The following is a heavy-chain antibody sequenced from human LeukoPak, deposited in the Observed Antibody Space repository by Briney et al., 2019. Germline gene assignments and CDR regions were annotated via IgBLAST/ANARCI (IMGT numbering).Heavy chain of an antibody. CDR3: ARTGDWNSWYFDL. D-gene: IGHD7-27*01. Sequence: PSETLSLTCTVSGGSISGYDWSWIRQPPGKGLEWIGSIYYSGGTKYNPSLTSRSTISVDTSKNQIPLKVSSVSAPDTAVYYCARTGDWNSWYFDLWGRGTLVTVS. CDR1: GGSISGYD. J-gene: IGHJ2*01. V-gene: IGHV4-59*01. CDR2: IYYSGGT.